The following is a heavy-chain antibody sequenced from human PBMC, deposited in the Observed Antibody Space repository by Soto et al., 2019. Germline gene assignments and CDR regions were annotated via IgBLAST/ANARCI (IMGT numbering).Heavy chain of an antibody. D-gene: IGHD1-26*01. V-gene: IGHV1-46*01. CDR3: AREIVGPISRSDALDI. J-gene: IGHJ3*02. Sequence: GXSVKVACKASGFRMTNYHMHLVRQAPGQGLEWMGVITPLGGATTYAQKFQGRVTMTADMSTSNVHMDLSSLRSDDTAVYYCAREIVGPISRSDALDISGHGTMVT. CDR1: GFRMTNYH. CDR2: ITPLGGAT.